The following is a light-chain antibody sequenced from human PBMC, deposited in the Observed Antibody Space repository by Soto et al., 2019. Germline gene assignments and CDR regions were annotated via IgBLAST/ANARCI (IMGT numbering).Light chain of an antibody. Sequence: DIQMSQSPSTLSASVGXRGXIICXASLPISNYLAWYQQKPGKIPNLLIYAASTLQAGVPSRFSGSGSGTDFTLTISSLEPEDVAAYYCQKYNSAPLTFGGGTKVDI. V-gene: IGKV1-27*01. CDR3: QKYNSAPLT. CDR1: LPISNY. J-gene: IGKJ4*01. CDR2: AAS.